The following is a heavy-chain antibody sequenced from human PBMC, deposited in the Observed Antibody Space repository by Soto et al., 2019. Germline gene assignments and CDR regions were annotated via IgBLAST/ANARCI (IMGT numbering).Heavy chain of an antibody. Sequence: SETLSLTCSVSGGSITSHFWNWIRQPPGKGLEWIAYFKYGGSPSYNPSLQSRVTVSSDTLRDQFSPKLNSVTAADTAVYYCARGGIPTQNWFDPWGPGTLVTVSS. D-gene: IGHD2-2*02. CDR2: FKYGGSP. CDR3: ARGGIPTQNWFDP. CDR1: GGSITSHF. V-gene: IGHV4-59*11. J-gene: IGHJ5*02.